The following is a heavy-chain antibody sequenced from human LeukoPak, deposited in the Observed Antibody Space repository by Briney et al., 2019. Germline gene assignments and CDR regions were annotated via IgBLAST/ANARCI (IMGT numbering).Heavy chain of an antibody. CDR3: AILEYSSSSVLDY. D-gene: IGHD6-6*01. CDR2: IIPIFGTA. CDR1: GGTFSSYA. V-gene: IGHV1-69*05. J-gene: IGHJ4*02. Sequence: SVTVSCKASGGTFSSYAISWVRQAPGQGLEWMGGIIPIFGTANYAQKFQGRVTMTRDMSTSTVYMELSSLRSEDTAVYYCAILEYSSSSVLDYWGQGTLVTVSS.